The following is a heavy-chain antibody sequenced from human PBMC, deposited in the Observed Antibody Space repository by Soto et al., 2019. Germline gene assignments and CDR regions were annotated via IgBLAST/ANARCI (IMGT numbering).Heavy chain of an antibody. CDR2: IYYSGST. D-gene: IGHD3-10*01. V-gene: IGHV4-39*07. Sequence: SETLSLTCTVSGGSISSSSYYWGWIRQPPGKGLEWIGSIYYSGSTYYNLSLKSRVTISVDTSKNQFSLKLSSVTAADTAVYYCARVWGGAFDIWGQGTMVTVSS. CDR3: ARVWGGAFDI. J-gene: IGHJ3*02. CDR1: GGSISSSSYY.